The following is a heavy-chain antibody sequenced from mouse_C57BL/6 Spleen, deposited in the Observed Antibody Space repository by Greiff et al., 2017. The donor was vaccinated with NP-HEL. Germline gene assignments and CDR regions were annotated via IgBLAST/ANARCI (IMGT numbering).Heavy chain of an antibody. CDR2: IDPSDSET. D-gene: IGHD4-1*01. CDR1: DYTFTSYW. Sequence: QVQLQQPGAELVRPGSSVKLSCKASDYTFTSYWMHWVKQRPIQGLEWIGNIDPSDSETHYNQKFKDKATLTVDKSSSTAYMQLSSLTSEDSAVYYCARTANWDWYFDVWGTGTTVTVSS. J-gene: IGHJ1*03. V-gene: IGHV1-52*01. CDR3: ARTANWDWYFDV.